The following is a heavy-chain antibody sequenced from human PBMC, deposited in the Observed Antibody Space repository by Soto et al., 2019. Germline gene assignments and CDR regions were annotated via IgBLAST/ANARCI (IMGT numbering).Heavy chain of an antibody. Sequence: GGSLRLSCAASGFTFSSYAMSWVRQAPGKGLEWVSAISGSGGSTYYADSVKGRFTISRDNSKNTLYLQMNSLRAEDTAVYYCAKDWESHDYGDYVHQAPEEIDLWGRGTLVTVSS. CDR3: AKDWESHDYGDYVHQAPEEIDL. V-gene: IGHV3-23*01. D-gene: IGHD4-17*01. J-gene: IGHJ2*01. CDR1: GFTFSSYA. CDR2: ISGSGGST.